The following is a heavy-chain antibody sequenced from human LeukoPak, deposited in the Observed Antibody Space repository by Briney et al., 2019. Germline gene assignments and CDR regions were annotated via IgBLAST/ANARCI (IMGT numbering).Heavy chain of an antibody. CDR2: INQDGSED. V-gene: IGHV3-7*01. CDR3: ARGGVDSKYRPFDI. CDR1: RFTFNTFW. Sequence: QAGGSLRLSCAASRFTFNTFWMTWVRLAPGKGLEWVATINQDGSEDVYVNSVKGRFTISRDNAKSSLYLQMNSLRDEDTAVYYCARGGVDSKYRPFDIWGRGTLVSVSS. J-gene: IGHJ2*01. D-gene: IGHD3-22*01.